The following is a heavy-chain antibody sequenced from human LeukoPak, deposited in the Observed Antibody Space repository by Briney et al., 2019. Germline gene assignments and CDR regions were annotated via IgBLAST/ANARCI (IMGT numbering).Heavy chain of an antibody. CDR1: GGSISSYY. CDR3: ARVVFSSGWYYYFDY. D-gene: IGHD6-19*01. CDR2: IYYSGST. V-gene: IGHV4-59*01. Sequence: PSETLSLTCTVSGGSISSYYWSWIRQPPGKGLEWIGYIYYSGSTNYNPSLKSRVTISVDTSKNQFSLKLSSVTAADTAVYYCARVVFSSGWYYYFDYWGQGTLVTVSS. J-gene: IGHJ4*02.